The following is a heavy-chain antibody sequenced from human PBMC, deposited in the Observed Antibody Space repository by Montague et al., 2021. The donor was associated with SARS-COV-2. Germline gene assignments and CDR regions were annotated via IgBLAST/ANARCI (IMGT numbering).Heavy chain of an antibody. D-gene: IGHD6-19*01. CDR1: GGSFSDNY. J-gene: IGHJ4*02. CDR3: ATQEDPSGWIPGPFDF. CDR2: MYYRGST. V-gene: IGHV4-34*01. Sequence: SETLSLTCAVYGGSFSDNYWSWIRQPPGKGLEWIGSMYYRGSTYYNPSLKSRVFISVDTTKKQLSRTLTSVTAADTAVYYCATQEDPSGWIPGPFDFWGQGTLLSVSS.